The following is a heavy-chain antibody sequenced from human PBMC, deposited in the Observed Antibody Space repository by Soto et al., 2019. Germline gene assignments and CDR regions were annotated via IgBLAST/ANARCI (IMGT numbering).Heavy chain of an antibody. V-gene: IGHV3-30*18. CDR2: ISYDGSNK. CDR3: AKDRLRRAFDY. Sequence: GGSLRLSCAASGFTFSSYGMHWVRQAPGKGLEWVAVISYDGSNKYYADSVKGRFTISRDNSKNTLYLQMNSLRAEDTAVYYCAKDRLRRAFDYWGQGTLVTVSS. J-gene: IGHJ4*02. CDR1: GFTFSSYG. D-gene: IGHD2-8*01.